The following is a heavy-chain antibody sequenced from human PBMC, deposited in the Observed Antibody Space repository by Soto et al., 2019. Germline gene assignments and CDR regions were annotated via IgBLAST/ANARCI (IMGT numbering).Heavy chain of an antibody. D-gene: IGHD4-17*01. CDR3: AKLPWADYGGIFDP. CDR1: GCSISNYY. CDR2: IYYSGST. Sequence: QVQLQESGPGLVKPSETLSLTCTVSGCSISNYYWTWVRQPPGKGLEWIGYIYYSGSTNYNPSLKGRVTISVDTSKNPFSLKLSSVTAADTAVYYWAKLPWADYGGIFDPWGQGTLVTVSS. J-gene: IGHJ5*02. V-gene: IGHV4-59*01.